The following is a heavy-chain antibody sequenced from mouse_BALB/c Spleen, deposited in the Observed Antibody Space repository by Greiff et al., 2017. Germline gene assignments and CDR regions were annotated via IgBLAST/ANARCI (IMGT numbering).Heavy chain of an antibody. CDR1: GYSITSDYA. CDR3: ARGELGLPFAY. D-gene: IGHD3-3*01. CDR2: ISYSGST. J-gene: IGHJ3*01. Sequence: VQLQQSGPGLVKPSQSLSLTCTVTGYSITSDYAWNWIRQFPGNKLEWMGYISYSGSTSYNPSLKSRISITRDTSKNQFFLQLNSVTTEDTATYYCARGELGLPFAYWGQGTLVTVSA. V-gene: IGHV3-2*02.